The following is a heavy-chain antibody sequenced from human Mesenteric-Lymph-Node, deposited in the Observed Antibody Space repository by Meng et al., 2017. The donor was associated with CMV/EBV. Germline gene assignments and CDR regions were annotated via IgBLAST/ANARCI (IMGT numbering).Heavy chain of an antibody. V-gene: IGHV2-5*02. CDR3: AHSSGIAAAGPFYFDY. CDR2: IYWDDDK. D-gene: IGHD6-13*01. CDR1: GFSLSTSGVG. J-gene: IGHJ4*02. Sequence: QITLKESGPTLVKPTQTLTLTCTFSGFSLSTSGVGVGWIRQPPGKALEWLALIYWDDDKRYSPSLKSRLTITKDTSKNQVVLTMTNMDPVDPATYYCAHSSGIAAAGPFYFDYWGQGTLVTVSS.